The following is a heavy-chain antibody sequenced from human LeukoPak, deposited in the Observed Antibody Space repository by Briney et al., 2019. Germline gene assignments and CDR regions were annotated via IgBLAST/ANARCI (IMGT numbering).Heavy chain of an antibody. J-gene: IGHJ6*02. CDR1: GFTFSSYG. CDR3: AKDTIWFGESLGMDV. D-gene: IGHD3-10*01. CDR2: ISYDGSNK. Sequence: PGGSLRLSCAASGFTFSSYGMHWVRQAPGKGLEWVAVISYDGSNKYYADSVKGRFTISRDNSKNTLYLQMNSLRAEDTAVYYCAKDTIWFGESLGMDVWGQGTTVTVSS. V-gene: IGHV3-30*18.